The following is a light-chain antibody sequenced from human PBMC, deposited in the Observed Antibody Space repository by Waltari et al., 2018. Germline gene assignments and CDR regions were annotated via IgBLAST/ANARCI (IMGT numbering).Light chain of an antibody. CDR1: QSVLYRSNNKNY. CDR2: WAS. V-gene: IGKV4-1*01. J-gene: IGKJ2*01. CDR3: QQYYSAPYT. Sequence: GERATINCKSSQSVLYRSNNKNYLAWYQQKPGQPPKLLIYWASTRESGVPDRFSGSWSGTDFTLTISSLQAEDVAVYYCQQYYSAPYTFGQGTKLEIK.